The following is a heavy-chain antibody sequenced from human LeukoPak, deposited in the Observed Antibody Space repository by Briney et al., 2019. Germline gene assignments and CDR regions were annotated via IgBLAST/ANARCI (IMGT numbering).Heavy chain of an antibody. CDR2: IYYSGST. Sequence: PSETLSLTCTVSGXSISSGNYYWSWIRQHPGKGLEWIAYIYYSGSTYYNPSLKSRVTISVDTSKNQFSLRLNSVTAADTAMYYCARLVRGAQPWWFDPWGQGTLVTVSS. CDR1: GXSISSGNYY. V-gene: IGHV4-31*03. CDR3: ARLVRGAQPWWFDP. J-gene: IGHJ5*02. D-gene: IGHD3-10*01.